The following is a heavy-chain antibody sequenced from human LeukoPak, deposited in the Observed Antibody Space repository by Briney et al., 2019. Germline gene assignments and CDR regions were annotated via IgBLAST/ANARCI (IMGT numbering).Heavy chain of an antibody. J-gene: IGHJ5*02. CDR3: ARGVSSYDSSGYRYNWFDP. CDR2: IYPGDSDT. CDR1: GYSFTSYW. V-gene: IGHV5-51*01. Sequence: GESLKISCKGSGYSFTSYWIGWVRQMPGKGLEWMGIIYPGDSDTRYSPSFQGQVTISADKSISTAYLQWSSLKASDTAMYYCARGVSSYDSSGYRYNWFDPWGQGTLVTVSS. D-gene: IGHD3-22*01.